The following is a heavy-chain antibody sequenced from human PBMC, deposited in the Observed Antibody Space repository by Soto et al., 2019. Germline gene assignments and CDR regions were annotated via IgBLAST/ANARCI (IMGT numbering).Heavy chain of an antibody. V-gene: IGHV1-69*01. CDR2: IIPIFGTE. D-gene: IGHD2-2*01. J-gene: IGHJ6*02. CDR1: GGTFSSHS. CDR3: STSVYCSTTRCYYYYGLEV. Sequence: QGQRVQSGAEVKKPGSSVKVSCKVSGGTFSSHSINWVRQAPGQGPEWMGGIIPIFGTENYAQKFQGRVTITADESTSTAYMELSSLTSEDTALYYCSTSVYCSTTRCYYYYGLEVWGQGTTVIVSS.